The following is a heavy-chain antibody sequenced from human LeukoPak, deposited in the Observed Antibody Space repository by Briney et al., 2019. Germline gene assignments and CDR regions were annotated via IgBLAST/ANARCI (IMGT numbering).Heavy chain of an antibody. CDR1: GGSITSYY. D-gene: IGHD3-22*01. CDR3: ARGGSAEESSAYYKYYYYYMDV. Sequence: SETLSLTCAVSGGSITSYYWSWIRQPPGKGLEWIGYVYCSGGTNYNPSLQSRVTISVDTSKNQFSLQLSSVTAADTAVYYCARGGSAEESSAYYKYYYYYMDVWGKGTTVTVS. CDR2: VYCSGGT. J-gene: IGHJ6*03. V-gene: IGHV4-59*01.